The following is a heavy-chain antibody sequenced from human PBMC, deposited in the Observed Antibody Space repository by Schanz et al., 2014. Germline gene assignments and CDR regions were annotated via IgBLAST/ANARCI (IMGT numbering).Heavy chain of an antibody. V-gene: IGHV3-7*03. J-gene: IGHJ4*02. D-gene: IGHD6-6*01. CDR2: IKGDSSVK. CDR3: ARGHGISTRLPIDS. Sequence: EVQLVESGGALVQPGGSLRLSCSASGFTFSDHWMSWVRQAPGKGLEWVANIKGDSSVKAYVDSVRGRFTLSRDNVKNSVYVQMNSLRVEATAVYYCARGHGISTRLPIDSWGQGTLVTFSS. CDR1: GFTFSDHW.